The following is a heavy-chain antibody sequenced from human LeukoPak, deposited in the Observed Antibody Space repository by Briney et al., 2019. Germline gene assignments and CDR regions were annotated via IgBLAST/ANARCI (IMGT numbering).Heavy chain of an antibody. CDR2: IKQDGSEK. J-gene: IGHJ4*02. CDR1: GFTFSSYW. Sequence: GSLRLSCAASGFTFSSYWMSWVRQAPGKGLEWVANIKQDGSEKYYVDSVKGRFTISRDNAKNSLYLQMNSLRAEDTAVYYCARDSSSWRRGGDYWGQGTLVTVSS. CDR3: ARDSSSWRRGGDY. V-gene: IGHV3-7*01. D-gene: IGHD6-13*01.